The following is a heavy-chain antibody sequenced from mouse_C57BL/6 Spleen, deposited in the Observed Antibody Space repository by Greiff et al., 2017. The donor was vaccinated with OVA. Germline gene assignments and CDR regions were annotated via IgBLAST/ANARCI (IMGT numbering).Heavy chain of an antibody. CDR1: GYTFPSYW. J-gene: IGHJ1*03. CDR3: ARRGNYYGSSPHWYFDV. CDR2: LYPGSGST. V-gene: IGHV1-55*01. D-gene: IGHD1-1*01. Sequence: QVQLQQPGAELVKPGASVKMSCKASGYTFPSYWITWVKQRPGQGLEWIGDLYPGSGSTNYNEKLKSKATLTVNTSSSTAYMQLSSLTSEDSAVYYCARRGNYYGSSPHWYFDVWGTGTTVTVSS.